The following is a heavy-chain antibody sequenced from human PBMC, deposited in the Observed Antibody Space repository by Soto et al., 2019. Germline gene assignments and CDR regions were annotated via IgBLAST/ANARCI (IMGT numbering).Heavy chain of an antibody. D-gene: IGHD3-3*01. Sequence: PGESLKISCKGSGYSFTSYWIGWVRQMPGKGLEWMGIIYPGDSDTRYSPSFQGQVTISADKSISTAYLQWSSLKASDTAMYYCARLPSGGYDFWSGYPGNWFDPWGQGTLVTVSS. CDR2: IYPGDSDT. CDR1: GYSFTSYW. J-gene: IGHJ5*02. V-gene: IGHV5-51*01. CDR3: ARLPSGGYDFWSGYPGNWFDP.